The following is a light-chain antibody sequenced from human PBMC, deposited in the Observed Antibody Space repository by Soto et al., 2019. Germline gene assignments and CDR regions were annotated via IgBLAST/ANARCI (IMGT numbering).Light chain of an antibody. Sequence: EIVLTQSPATLSLSPGERATLSCKASQSIGYYLVWYQHKPGQDPSLIIYDISNRATGIPARFSGSGSETDFTLTIRSLEPEDFAVYYCQQRAQSPLTFGGGSKVEF. V-gene: IGKV3-11*01. CDR3: QQRAQSPLT. J-gene: IGKJ4*01. CDR1: QSIGYY. CDR2: DIS.